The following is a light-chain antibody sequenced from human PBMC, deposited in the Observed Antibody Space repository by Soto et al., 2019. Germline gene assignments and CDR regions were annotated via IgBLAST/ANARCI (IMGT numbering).Light chain of an antibody. J-gene: IGLJ3*02. Sequence: QSVLTQPRSVSGSPGQSVTISCTGTSSDVGAYNYVSWYQQHPGKAPKLMIYDVSKWPSGIPDRFYGSKSGNTASLTISGLQADDEADYYCSSYAGSNTWVFGGGTKPTVL. CDR3: SSYAGSNTWV. CDR1: SSDVGAYNY. V-gene: IGLV2-11*01. CDR2: DVS.